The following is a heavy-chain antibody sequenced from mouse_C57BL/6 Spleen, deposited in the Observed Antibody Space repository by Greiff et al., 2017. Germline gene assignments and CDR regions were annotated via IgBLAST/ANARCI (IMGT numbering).Heavy chain of an antibody. J-gene: IGHJ1*03. V-gene: IGHV5-6*01. CDR1: GFTFSSYG. Sequence: EVMLVESGGDLVKPGGSLTLSCAASGFTFSSYGLSWVRQTPDKRLEWVATISSGGSYTYYPDSVKGRFTISRDNAKNTLYLQMSSLKSEDTAMYYCARPDYYVSSYRYFDVWGTGTTGTVSS. CDR3: ARPDYYVSSYRYFDV. CDR2: ISSGGSYT. D-gene: IGHD1-1*01.